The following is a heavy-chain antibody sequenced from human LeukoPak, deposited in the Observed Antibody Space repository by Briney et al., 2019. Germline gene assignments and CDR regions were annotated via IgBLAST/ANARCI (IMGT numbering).Heavy chain of an antibody. CDR3: ARGSSGYYYYYMDV. Sequence: SQTLSLTCTVSGGSISSGSYYWSWIRQPAGKGLEWIGRIYTSGSTNYNPSLKSRVTISVDTSKNQLSLKLSSVTAADTAVYYCARGSSGYYYYYMDVWGKGTTVTVSS. D-gene: IGHD3-22*01. V-gene: IGHV4-61*02. J-gene: IGHJ6*03. CDR1: GGSISSGSYY. CDR2: IYTSGST.